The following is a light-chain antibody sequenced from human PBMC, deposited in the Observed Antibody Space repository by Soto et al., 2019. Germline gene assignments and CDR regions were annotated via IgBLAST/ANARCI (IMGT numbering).Light chain of an antibody. CDR3: SSYAGINNLGV. CDR1: SSDVGGYKY. V-gene: IGLV2-8*01. J-gene: IGLJ1*01. Sequence: QSVLTQPPSASGSPGQSVNISCTGTSSDVGGYKYVSWYQQHPGKAPKLMIFEVNKRPSGVPDRFSGSKSGNTASLTVSGLQAEDEADYYCSSYAGINNLGVFGTGTKLTVL. CDR2: EVN.